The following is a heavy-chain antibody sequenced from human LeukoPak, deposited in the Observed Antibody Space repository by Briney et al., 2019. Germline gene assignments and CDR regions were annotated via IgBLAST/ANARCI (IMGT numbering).Heavy chain of an antibody. CDR3: ARARYGSGGYFFDF. Sequence: GGSLRLSCAGSGFNFNSYWMSWVRQAPGKGLECVANIKQDGSEIYFVDPVKGRFTISRDNAKSSLYLQMNSLRGEDTAVYYCARARYGSGGYFFDFWGQGTLVPVSS. CDR1: GFNFNSYW. J-gene: IGHJ4*02. D-gene: IGHD3-10*01. V-gene: IGHV3-7*04. CDR2: IKQDGSEI.